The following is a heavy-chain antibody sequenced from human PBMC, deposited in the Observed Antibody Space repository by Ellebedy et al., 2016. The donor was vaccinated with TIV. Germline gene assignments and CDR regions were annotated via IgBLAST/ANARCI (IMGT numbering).Heavy chain of an antibody. CDR1: GFTFSRYW. CDR3: ARGGFDAYYLDY. CDR2: INRDVTTT. Sequence: PGGSLRLSCVVSGFTFSRYWMHWVRQAPGKGLVWVSRINRDVTTTDYAGSVEGRVTISRDNAKNTVYLHMNSLRADDTAVYYCARGGFDAYYLDYWGQGILVTVSS. J-gene: IGHJ4*02. V-gene: IGHV3-74*01.